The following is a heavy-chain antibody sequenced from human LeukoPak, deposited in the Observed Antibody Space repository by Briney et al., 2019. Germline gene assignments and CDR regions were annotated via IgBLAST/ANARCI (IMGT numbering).Heavy chain of an antibody. Sequence: GESLKISCKGSEYTFTSYSIAWVRQVPGKGLEWMGFIYPSDSDTRYSPSFQGQVTISADKSISTAYLQWSSLEASDTAIYYCARRNYGTTVRWFDPWGQGTLVTVSS. CDR3: ARRNYGTTVRWFDP. V-gene: IGHV5-51*01. CDR2: IYPSDSDT. CDR1: EYTFTSYS. J-gene: IGHJ5*02. D-gene: IGHD4-17*01.